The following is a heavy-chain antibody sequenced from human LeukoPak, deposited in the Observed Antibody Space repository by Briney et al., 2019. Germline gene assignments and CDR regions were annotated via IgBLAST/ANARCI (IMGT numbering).Heavy chain of an antibody. Sequence: ASVKVSCKASGYTFTSYYMHWVRQAPGQGLEWMGIINPSGGSTSYAQKFQGRVTMTRDTSTSTVYMELSSLRSEDTAVYYCARGLRNVDTAMVTPHYYYYYMDVWGKGTTVTISS. V-gene: IGHV1-46*01. D-gene: IGHD5-18*01. J-gene: IGHJ6*03. CDR2: INPSGGST. CDR1: GYTFTSYY. CDR3: ARGLRNVDTAMVTPHYYYYYMDV.